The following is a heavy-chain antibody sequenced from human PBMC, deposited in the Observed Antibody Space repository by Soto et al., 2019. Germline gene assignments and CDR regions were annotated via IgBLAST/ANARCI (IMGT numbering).Heavy chain of an antibody. V-gene: IGHV1-3*04. CDR1: GYTFSSYP. CDR3: VRGPREYDFWSGYYPDYYYMDV. D-gene: IGHD3-3*01. CDR2: INTVNGNT. J-gene: IGHJ6*03. Sequence: ASVKVSCKASGYTFSSYPIHRVRQAPGQGLEWMGYINTVNGNTKYSQKFQGRVTITRNTSISTAYMELSSLRSEDTAVYYCVRGPREYDFWSGYYPDYYYMDVWGKGTTVTVSS.